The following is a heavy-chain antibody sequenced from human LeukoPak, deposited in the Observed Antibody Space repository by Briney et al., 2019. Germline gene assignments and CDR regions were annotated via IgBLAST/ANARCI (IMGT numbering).Heavy chain of an antibody. CDR3: AKAILMLYVTFDY. CDR1: GFTFSSYA. D-gene: IGHD2-8*01. V-gene: IGHV3-23*01. J-gene: IGHJ4*02. Sequence: GGSLRLSCVASGFTFSSYAMSWVRQAPGKGLEWVSGISASGGTTYYADSVKGRFTISRDNSKNTMYLQVNSLRAEDTAVFYCAKAILMLYVTFDYWGQGTLVTVSS. CDR2: ISASGGTT.